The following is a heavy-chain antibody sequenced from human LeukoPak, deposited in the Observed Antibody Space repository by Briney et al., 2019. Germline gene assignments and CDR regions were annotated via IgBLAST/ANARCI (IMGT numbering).Heavy chain of an antibody. D-gene: IGHD3-22*01. CDR3: ARTRDCYDSSGYYPQTNFDY. V-gene: IGHV3-21*01. Sequence: GGSLRLSCAASGFTFSSYSMNWVRQAPGKGLEWVSSISSSSSYIYYADSVKGRFTISRDNAKNSLYLQMNSLRAEDTAVYYCARTRDCYDSSGYYPQTNFDYWGQGTLVTVSS. CDR1: GFTFSSYS. CDR2: ISSSSSYI. J-gene: IGHJ4*02.